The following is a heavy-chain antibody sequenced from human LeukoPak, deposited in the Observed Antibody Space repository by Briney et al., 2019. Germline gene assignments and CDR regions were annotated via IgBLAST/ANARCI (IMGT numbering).Heavy chain of an antibody. D-gene: IGHD4-23*01. V-gene: IGHV4-59*01. Sequence: SETLSLTCTVSGGSISSYYWSWIRQPPGKGLEWIGYIYYSGSTNYNPSLKSRVTISVDTSKNQFSLKLSSVTAADTAVYYCARDYPMTTVVSRNWYFDLWGRGTLVTVSS. CDR1: GGSISSYY. CDR3: ARDYPMTTVVSRNWYFDL. CDR2: IYYSGST. J-gene: IGHJ2*01.